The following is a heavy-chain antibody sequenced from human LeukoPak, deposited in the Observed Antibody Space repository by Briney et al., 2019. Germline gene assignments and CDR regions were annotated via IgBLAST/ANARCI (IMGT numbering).Heavy chain of an antibody. CDR2: IYYSGST. J-gene: IGHJ3*02. CDR1: GGSISSGGYY. D-gene: IGHD3-3*01. V-gene: IGHV4-31*03. CDR3: ASPTLRSLGAFDI. Sequence: PSETLSLTCTVSGGSISSGGYYWSWIRQHPGKGLEWIGYIYYSGSTYYNPSLKSRVTISVDTSKNQFSLKLSSVTAADTAVYYCASPTLRSLGAFDIWGQGTMVTVSS.